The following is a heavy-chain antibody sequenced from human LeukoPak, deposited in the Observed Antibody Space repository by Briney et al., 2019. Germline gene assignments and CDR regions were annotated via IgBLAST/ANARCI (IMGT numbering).Heavy chain of an antibody. CDR3: ATLSSTSADY. V-gene: IGHV3-30*02. CDR1: GFTFSSYG. J-gene: IGHJ4*02. CDR2: IRYDGSNK. D-gene: IGHD2-2*01. Sequence: GGSLRLSCAASGFTFSSYGMHWVRQAPVKGPEWVAFIRYDGSNKYYADSVKGRFTISRDNSENTLYLQMNSLRAEDTAVYYCATLSSTSADYWGQGTLVTVSS.